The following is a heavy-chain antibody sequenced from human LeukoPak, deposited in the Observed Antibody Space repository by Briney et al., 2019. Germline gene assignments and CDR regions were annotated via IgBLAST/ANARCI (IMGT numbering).Heavy chain of an antibody. Sequence: GGSLRLSCAASGLTFSSYAMDWVRQAPGKGVEWISYISSGSSSIYYADSVKGRFTISRDNAKNSLYLQMNSLRAEDTAVYYCARDTDTAMGIDYWGQGTLVTVSS. CDR2: ISSGSSSI. J-gene: IGHJ4*02. CDR3: ARDTDTAMGIDY. V-gene: IGHV3-48*04. CDR1: GLTFSSYA. D-gene: IGHD5-18*01.